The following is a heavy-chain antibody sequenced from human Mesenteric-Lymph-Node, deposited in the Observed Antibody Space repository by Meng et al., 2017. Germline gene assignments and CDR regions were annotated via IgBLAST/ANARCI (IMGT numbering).Heavy chain of an antibody. CDR1: GYTLTELS. CDR3: ARSYYDSSGYYYADAFDI. V-gene: IGHV1-24*01. Sequence: ASVKVSCKVSGYTLTELSMHWVRQAPGKGLEWMGGFDPEDGETIYAQKFQGRVTITADESTSTAYMELSSLRSEDTAVYYCARSYYDSSGYYYADAFDIWGQGTMVTVSS. CDR2: FDPEDGET. D-gene: IGHD3-22*01. J-gene: IGHJ3*02.